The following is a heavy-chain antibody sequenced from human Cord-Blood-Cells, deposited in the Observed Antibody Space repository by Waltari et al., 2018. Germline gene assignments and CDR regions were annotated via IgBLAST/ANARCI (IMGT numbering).Heavy chain of an antibody. D-gene: IGHD7-27*01. Sequence: EVQLVESGGGLVKPGGSLRLSCAASGFTFSSYSMNWVRQARGKGLEWVSSISSSSSYIYYADAVKGRFTISRDNAKNSLYLQMNSLRAEDTAVYYCARDPASNWVYWYFDLWGRGTLVTVSS. V-gene: IGHV3-21*01. CDR3: ARDPASNWVYWYFDL. CDR2: ISSSSSYI. J-gene: IGHJ2*01. CDR1: GFTFSSYS.